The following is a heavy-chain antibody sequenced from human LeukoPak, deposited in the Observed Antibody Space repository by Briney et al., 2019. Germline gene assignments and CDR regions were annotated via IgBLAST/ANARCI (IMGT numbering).Heavy chain of an antibody. Sequence: SETLSLTCAVYGGSFSGYYWSWIRQPPGKGLEWIGEINHSGSTNYNPSLKSRVTISVDTSKNQFSLKLSSVTAAVTAVYYCARGPRAMVRGVTPWGQGTLVTVSS. D-gene: IGHD3-10*01. CDR2: INHSGST. J-gene: IGHJ5*02. CDR1: GGSFSGYY. V-gene: IGHV4-34*01. CDR3: ARGPRAMVRGVTP.